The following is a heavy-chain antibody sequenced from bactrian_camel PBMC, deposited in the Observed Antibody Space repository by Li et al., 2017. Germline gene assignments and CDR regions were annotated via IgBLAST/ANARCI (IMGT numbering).Heavy chain of an antibody. J-gene: IGHJ4*01. D-gene: IGHD7*01. CDR3: AFEIQPRVGGLDYSQGAPMAPLCPTQGY. CDR1: GYIYSGGC. CDR2: IYNDGRT. Sequence: HVQLVESGGGSVQAGGSLRLSCAGSGYIYSGGCMGWFRQAPGKARQFVSRIYNDGRTQYADSVRGRFTISKDNAKNTVYLQMNSLKPEDTGMYYCAFEIQPRVGGLDYSQGAPMAPLCPTQGYWGQGTQVTVS. V-gene: IGHV3S9*01.